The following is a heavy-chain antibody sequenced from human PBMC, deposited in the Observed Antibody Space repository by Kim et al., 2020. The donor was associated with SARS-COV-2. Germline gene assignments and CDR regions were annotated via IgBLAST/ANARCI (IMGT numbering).Heavy chain of an antibody. CDR2: IYTSGST. Sequence: SETLSLTCTVSGGSISSGSYYWSWIRQPAGKGLEWIGRIYTSGSTNYNPSLKSRVTISVDTSKNQFSLKLSSVTAADTAVYYCASARGGWYPIGNYGMDVWGQGTTVTVSS. D-gene: IGHD6-19*01. V-gene: IGHV4-61*02. J-gene: IGHJ6*02. CDR3: ASARGGWYPIGNYGMDV. CDR1: GGSISSGSYY.